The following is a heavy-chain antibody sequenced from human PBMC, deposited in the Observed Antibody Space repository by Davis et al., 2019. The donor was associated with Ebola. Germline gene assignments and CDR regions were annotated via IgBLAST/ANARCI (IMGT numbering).Heavy chain of an antibody. D-gene: IGHD2-8*01. CDR1: GGSFSGYY. V-gene: IGHV4-34*01. CDR3: ARRSVGGNGWFDP. Sequence: MPSETLSLTCAVYGGSFSGYYWSWIRQPPGKGLEWIGEINHSGSTNYNPSLKSRVTISVDRSKNQFSLKLSSVTAADTAVYYCARRSVGGNGWFDPWGQGTLVTVSS. J-gene: IGHJ5*02. CDR2: INHSGST.